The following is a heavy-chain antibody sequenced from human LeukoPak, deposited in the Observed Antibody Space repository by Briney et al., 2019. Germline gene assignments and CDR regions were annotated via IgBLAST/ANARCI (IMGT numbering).Heavy chain of an antibody. CDR3: ARGVPNSVYGLDV. V-gene: IGHV3-73*01. D-gene: IGHD5/OR15-5a*01. CDR2: ITSKARDYAT. J-gene: IGHJ6*02. CDR1: GFIFSGYP. Sequence: GGSLRLSCAASGFIFSGYPVHWVRQTSGKGLEWVGRITSKARDYATAYAASVKGRFAVSRDDSRNTAYLQMNSLKTEDTAVYYCARGVPNSVYGLDVWGQGTTVTVSS.